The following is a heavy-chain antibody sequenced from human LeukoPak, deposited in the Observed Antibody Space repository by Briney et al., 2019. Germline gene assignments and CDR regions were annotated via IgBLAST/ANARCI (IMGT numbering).Heavy chain of an antibody. CDR3: ARSSYSSSSSV. J-gene: IGHJ3*01. CDR1: GFTFSGFW. CDR2: INSDGSEG. Sequence: GGSLRLSCAVSGFTFSGFWMSWSRQAPGKGLEWVASINSDGSEGYYADVVKGRFTISRDNAKNSLYLQINSLITEDTAGDYCARSSYSSSSSVWGQGTMVTVSS. D-gene: IGHD6-6*01. V-gene: IGHV3-7*03.